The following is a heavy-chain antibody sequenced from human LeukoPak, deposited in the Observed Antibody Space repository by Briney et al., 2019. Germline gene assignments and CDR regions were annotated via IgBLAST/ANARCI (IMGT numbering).Heavy chain of an antibody. CDR3: ARDAGSYVSYMDV. V-gene: IGHV4-39*02. J-gene: IGHJ6*03. CDR1: GGSISSSAYY. Sequence: PSETLSLTCTVSGGSISSSAYYWGWIRRPPGKGLEWIGSIHSSGSTYYNPSLKSRVTISIDTSKSHFSLRLTSVTAADTAIYYCARDAGSYVSYMDVWGKGTAVTVSS. D-gene: IGHD1-26*01. CDR2: IHSSGST.